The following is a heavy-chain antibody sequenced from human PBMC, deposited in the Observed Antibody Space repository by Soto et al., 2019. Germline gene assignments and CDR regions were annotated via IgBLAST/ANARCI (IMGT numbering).Heavy chain of an antibody. CDR3: ARGALRYFDY. J-gene: IGHJ4*02. Sequence: QVQLVQSGAEVRKPGASVKVSCKASGYTFTSYGISWVRQAPGQGLEWMGRINAFKGTTNYAQNLQDRVTMTTGTSTSRAYMELRSLRSDDTAVYYCARGALRYFDYWGQGTLITVSS. CDR1: GYTFTSYG. D-gene: IGHD4-17*01. V-gene: IGHV1-18*01. CDR2: INAFKGTT.